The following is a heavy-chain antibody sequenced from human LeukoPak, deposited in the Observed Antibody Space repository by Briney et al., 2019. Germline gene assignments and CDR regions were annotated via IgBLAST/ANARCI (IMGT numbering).Heavy chain of an antibody. Sequence: GGSLRLSCAASGFTFSGSAMHWVRQASGKGLEWVGRIRSKANSYATAYAASVKGRFTISRDDSKNTAYLQMNSLKTEDTAVYYCTMTYYYDSSGQSDYWGQGTLVTASS. V-gene: IGHV3-73*01. CDR3: TMTYYYDSSGQSDY. CDR2: IRSKANSYAT. J-gene: IGHJ4*02. D-gene: IGHD3-22*01. CDR1: GFTFSGSA.